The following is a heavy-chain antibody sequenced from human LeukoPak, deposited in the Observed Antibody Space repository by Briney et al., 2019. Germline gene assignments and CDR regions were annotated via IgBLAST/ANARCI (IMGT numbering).Heavy chain of an antibody. CDR2: ISYDGSNK. Sequence: GGSLRLSCAASGFTFSSYGMHWVRQAPGKGLEWVAVISYDGSNKYYADSVKGRFTIARDNSKNTLYLQMNSLRAEDTAVYYCAKPDTYYYDSSGDWFDPWGQGTLVTVSS. CDR3: AKPDTYYYDSSGDWFDP. D-gene: IGHD3-22*01. J-gene: IGHJ5*02. V-gene: IGHV3-30*18. CDR1: GFTFSSYG.